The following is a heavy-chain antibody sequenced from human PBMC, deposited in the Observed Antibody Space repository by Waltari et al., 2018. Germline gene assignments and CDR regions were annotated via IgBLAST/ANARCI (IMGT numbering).Heavy chain of an antibody. V-gene: IGHV4-39*07. CDR1: GGSISGSGYY. J-gene: IGHJ5*02. D-gene: IGHD1-26*01. Sequence: QLQLQESGPGLVKPSETLSLTCTVSGGSISGSGYYWGWIPQPPGKGLEWIGSIHYGGTTYYNSSLKSRVTISVDMSKNQFSLNLNSVTAADTAVYYCAREVGPKGDWFDPWGQGTLVTVSS. CDR2: IHYGGTT. CDR3: AREVGPKGDWFDP.